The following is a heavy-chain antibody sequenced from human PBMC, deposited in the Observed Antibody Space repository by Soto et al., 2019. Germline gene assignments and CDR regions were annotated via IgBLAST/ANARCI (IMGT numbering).Heavy chain of an antibody. V-gene: IGHV1-2*04. CDR3: AGAALTGDDAFDI. J-gene: IGHJ3*02. CDR1: GYTFTGYY. CDR2: INPNSGGT. Sequence: ASVKVSCKASGYTFTGYYMHWVRQAPGQGLEWMGWINPNSGGTNYAQKFQGWVTMTRDTSISTAYMELSRLRSDDTAVYYCAGAALTGDDAFDIWGQGTMVTVSS. D-gene: IGHD7-27*01.